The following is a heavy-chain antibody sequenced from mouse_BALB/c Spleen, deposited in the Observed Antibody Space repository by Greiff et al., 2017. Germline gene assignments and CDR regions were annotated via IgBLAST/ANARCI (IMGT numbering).Heavy chain of an antibody. Sequence: VQLKESGAELVRSGASVKLSCTASGFNIKDYYMHWVKQRPEQGLEWIGWIDPENGDTEYAPKFQGKATMTADTSSNTAYLQLSSLTSEDTAVYYCKLEDGYSDAMDYWGQGTSVTVSS. D-gene: IGHD2-3*01. V-gene: IGHV14-4*02. CDR2: IDPENGDT. J-gene: IGHJ4*01. CDR1: GFNIKDYY. CDR3: KLEDGYSDAMDY.